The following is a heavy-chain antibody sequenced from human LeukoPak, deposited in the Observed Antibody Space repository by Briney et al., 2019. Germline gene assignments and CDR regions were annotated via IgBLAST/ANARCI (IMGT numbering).Heavy chain of an antibody. CDR2: IIPIFGTA. Sequence: ASVTVSCKASGGTFSSYAISWVRQAPGQGLEWMGGIIPIFGTANYAQKFQGRVTITADESTSTAYMELSSLRSEDTAVYYCARDPSIAVARFDYWGRGTLVTVSS. J-gene: IGHJ4*02. D-gene: IGHD6-19*01. CDR3: ARDPSIAVARFDY. CDR1: GGTFSSYA. V-gene: IGHV1-69*13.